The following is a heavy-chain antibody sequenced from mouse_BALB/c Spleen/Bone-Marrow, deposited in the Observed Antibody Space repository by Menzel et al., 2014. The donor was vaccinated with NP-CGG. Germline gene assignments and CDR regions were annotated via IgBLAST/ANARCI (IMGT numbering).Heavy chain of an antibody. J-gene: IGHJ4*01. CDR3: ARQLGLYAMDY. Sequence: QVQLQQSGPELVKPGASVKISCKASGYAFSSSWMNWVKQRPGQGLEWIGRIYPGDGDTNYNGKFKGKATLTADKSSSTAYMQLSSLTSVDSAVYFCARQLGLYAMDYRGQGTSVTVSS. V-gene: IGHV1-82*01. CDR2: IYPGDGDT. D-gene: IGHD3-1*01. CDR1: GYAFSSSW.